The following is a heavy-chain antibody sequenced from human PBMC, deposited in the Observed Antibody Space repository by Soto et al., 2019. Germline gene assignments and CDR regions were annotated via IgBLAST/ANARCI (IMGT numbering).Heavy chain of an antibody. Sequence: QVQLVESGGGVVQPGRSLRLSCAASGFTFSSYGMHWVRQAPGKGLEWVAVISYDGSTKYYADSVKGRFTISRDNSKNTLYLQMNSLRAEDTAVYYCAKDRGTAAYYLDYWGQGTLVTVSS. D-gene: IGHD1-7*01. CDR1: GFTFSSYG. V-gene: IGHV3-30*18. CDR2: ISYDGSTK. CDR3: AKDRGTAAYYLDY. J-gene: IGHJ4*02.